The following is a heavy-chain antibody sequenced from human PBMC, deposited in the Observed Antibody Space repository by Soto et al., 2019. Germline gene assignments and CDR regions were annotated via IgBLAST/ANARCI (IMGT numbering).Heavy chain of an antibody. D-gene: IGHD2-2*02. CDR3: AKLTLVKAAIYDY. Sequence: PVVSLILSCAASGFTFSSGFIQGVLQAPVKGLEWVAVISYDGSNKYYADSVKGRFTISRDNSKNTLYLQMNSLRAEDTAVYYCAKLTLVKAAIYDYWGQGTLVTVSS. CDR2: ISYDGSNK. J-gene: IGHJ4*02. V-gene: IGHV3-30*18. CDR1: GFTFSSGF.